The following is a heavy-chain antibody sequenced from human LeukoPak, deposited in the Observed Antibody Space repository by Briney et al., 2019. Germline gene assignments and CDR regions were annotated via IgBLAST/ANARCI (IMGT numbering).Heavy chain of an antibody. J-gene: IGHJ4*02. Sequence: AGGSLRLSCAASGFTFSSYAMSWVRQAPGKGLEWVSAISGSGGSTYYADSVKGRFTISRDNSKNTLYLQMNSLRAEDTAVYYCARAGYYDSSGYYWSWYYFDYWGQGTLVTVSS. D-gene: IGHD3-22*01. CDR3: ARAGYYDSSGYYWSWYYFDY. CDR1: GFTFSSYA. V-gene: IGHV3-23*01. CDR2: ISGSGGST.